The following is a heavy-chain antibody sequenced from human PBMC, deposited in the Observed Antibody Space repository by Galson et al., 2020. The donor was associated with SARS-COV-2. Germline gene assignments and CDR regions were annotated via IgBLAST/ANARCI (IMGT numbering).Heavy chain of an antibody. V-gene: IGHV3-33*01. CDR2: IWYDGSNK. CDR3: ASSSWPGSWFDP. CDR1: GFTFSSYG. D-gene: IGHD6-13*01. Sequence: GESLKISCAASGFTFSSYGMHWVRQAPGKGLEGVAVIWYDGSNKYYADSVKGRFTISRDNSKNTLYLQMNSLRAEDTAVYYCASSSWPGSWFDPWGQGTLVTVSS. J-gene: IGHJ5*02.